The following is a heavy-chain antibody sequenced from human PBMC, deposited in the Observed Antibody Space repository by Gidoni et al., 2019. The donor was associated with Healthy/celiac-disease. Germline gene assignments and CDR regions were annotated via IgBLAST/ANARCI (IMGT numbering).Heavy chain of an antibody. CDR1: GGSISSGGYS. CDR2: IYHSGST. CDR3: ARGGQVLRFLEWLSYGFDY. J-gene: IGHJ4*02. D-gene: IGHD3-3*01. Sequence: QLQLQESGSGLVKPSQTLSLTCAVSGGSISSGGYSWSWIRQPPGKGLEWIGYIYHSGSTYYNPSLKSRVTISVDRSKNQFSLKLSSVTAADTAVYYCARGGQVLRFLEWLSYGFDYWGQGTLVTVSS. V-gene: IGHV4-30-2*01.